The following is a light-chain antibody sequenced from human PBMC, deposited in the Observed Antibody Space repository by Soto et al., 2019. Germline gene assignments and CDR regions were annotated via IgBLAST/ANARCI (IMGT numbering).Light chain of an antibody. Sequence: EIVMTQSPATLSVSPGERATLSCRASQSVSSNLAWYQQRPGQAPRLLIYDASTRATGIPARFSGSGSGTEFTLTISSLQSEDFAVYYCQQYNNWPRTFGQETKVEIK. CDR1: QSVSSN. CDR3: QQYNNWPRT. CDR2: DAS. V-gene: IGKV3-15*01. J-gene: IGKJ1*01.